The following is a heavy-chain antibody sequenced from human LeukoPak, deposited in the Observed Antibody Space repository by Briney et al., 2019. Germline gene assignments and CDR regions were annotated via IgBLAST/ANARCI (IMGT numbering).Heavy chain of an antibody. CDR3: AKQVAQQLVRGNWFDP. CDR2: IRYDGSNK. D-gene: IGHD6-13*01. V-gene: IGHV3-30*02. CDR1: GFTFSSYG. J-gene: IGHJ5*02. Sequence: GGSLRLSCAASGFTFSSYGMHWVRQAPGKGLEWVAFIRYDGSNKYYADSVKGRFTISIDDSKNTLYLQMNSLRAEDTAVYYCAKQVAQQLVRGNWFDPWGQGTLVTVSS.